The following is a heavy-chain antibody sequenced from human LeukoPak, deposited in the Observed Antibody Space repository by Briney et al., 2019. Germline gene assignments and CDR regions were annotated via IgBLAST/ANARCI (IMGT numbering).Heavy chain of an antibody. V-gene: IGHV3-23*01. CDR1: GFAFSSRI. Sequence: GGSLRLSCAAPGFAFSSRIMSWVRQAPGEGLEWVSSISSSGDSTNYRDSVKGRFTISRDNSKNTLYLQMNSLRVEDTAAYYCAHMTGFDYWGQGSLVTVSS. J-gene: IGHJ4*02. D-gene: IGHD3-9*01. CDR2: ISSSGDST. CDR3: AHMTGFDY.